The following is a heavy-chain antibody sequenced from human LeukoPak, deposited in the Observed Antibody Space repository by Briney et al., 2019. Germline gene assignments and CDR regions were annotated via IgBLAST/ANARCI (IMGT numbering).Heavy chain of an antibody. D-gene: IGHD1-26*01. J-gene: IGHJ3*02. CDR3: ARGALGAQGAFDI. Sequence: KAGGSLRLSCAASGFTFSSYSMNWVRQAPGKGLEWVSSISSSSSYIYYADSVKGRFTISRDNAKNSLYLQMNSLRAEDTAVYYCARGALGAQGAFDIWGQGTMVTVSS. CDR2: ISSSSSYI. V-gene: IGHV3-21*01. CDR1: GFTFSSYS.